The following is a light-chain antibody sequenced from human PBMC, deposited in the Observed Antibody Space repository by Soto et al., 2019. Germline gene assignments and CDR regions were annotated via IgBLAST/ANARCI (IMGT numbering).Light chain of an antibody. V-gene: IGLV2-8*01. CDR1: SSDVGSYNY. J-gene: IGLJ2*01. CDR2: EVS. CDR3: SSYAGSNNLV. Sequence: QSALTQPPSASGSPGQSVTISCTGTSSDVGSYNYVSWYQQHPGKAPKLMIYEVSKRPSGVPGRFSGSKSGNTASLTVSGLQADDDADYYCSSYAGSNNLVFGGGTKLTVL.